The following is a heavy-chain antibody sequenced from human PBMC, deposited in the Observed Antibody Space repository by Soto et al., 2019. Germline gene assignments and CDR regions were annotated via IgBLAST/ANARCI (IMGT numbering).Heavy chain of an antibody. V-gene: IGHV4-59*12. CDR1: GGSFNSNY. CDR2: MYYSGTT. J-gene: IGHJ2*01. Sequence: SETLSLTCTVSGGSFNSNYLSWIRQPPGKGLEWIGYMYYSGTTSYNPSLKSRVTISVDTSKNQFSLKLSSVTAADTAVYYCARVREGVMRYFDLWGRGTLVTVPP. CDR3: ARVREGVMRYFDL.